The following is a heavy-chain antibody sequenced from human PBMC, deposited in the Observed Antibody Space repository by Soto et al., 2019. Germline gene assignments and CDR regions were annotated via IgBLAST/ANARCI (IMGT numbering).Heavy chain of an antibody. CDR1: GFTFTRYS. CDR3: ARESEDLTSNFAY. CDR2: ISSTTNYI. Sequence: EVQLVESGGGLVKPGGSLRLSCVASGFTFTRYSMNWVRQAPGKELEWVSSISSTTNYIYYGDSMKGRFTISRDNAKNSLDLEMNSLRAEDTAVYYCARESEDLTSNFAYWGQGTLVTVSS. V-gene: IGHV3-21*06. J-gene: IGHJ4*02.